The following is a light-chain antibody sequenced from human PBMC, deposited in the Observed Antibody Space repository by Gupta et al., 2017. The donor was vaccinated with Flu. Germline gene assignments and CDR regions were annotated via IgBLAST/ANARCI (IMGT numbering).Light chain of an antibody. Sequence: ATLYVSPGERGTLSCRSSQTIGTNLAWYKHKPGQAPRLLIYGASTRDTGVPDRFSGSGSGTEFTLTITSRQSEDFAVYYCQQYKDWPLGTFGQGTRVDIK. CDR3: QQYKDWPLGT. V-gene: IGKV3-15*01. CDR1: QTIGTN. CDR2: GAS. J-gene: IGKJ1*01.